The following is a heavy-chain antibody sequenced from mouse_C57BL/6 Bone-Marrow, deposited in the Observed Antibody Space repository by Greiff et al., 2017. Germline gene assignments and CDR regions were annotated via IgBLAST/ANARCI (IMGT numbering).Heavy chain of an antibody. CDR1: GFTFSSYG. J-gene: IGHJ2*01. Sequence: EVHLVESGGDLVKPGGSLKISCAASGFTFSSYGMSWVRQTPDKRLEWVATISSGGSSTYYPDSVKGRFTISRDNAKNTRYLQMSSRKSEDTARYDCARLSYYCSSYFDYWGQGTTLTVSS. CDR2: ISSGGSST. V-gene: IGHV5-6*01. CDR3: ARLSYYCSSYFDY. D-gene: IGHD1-1*01.